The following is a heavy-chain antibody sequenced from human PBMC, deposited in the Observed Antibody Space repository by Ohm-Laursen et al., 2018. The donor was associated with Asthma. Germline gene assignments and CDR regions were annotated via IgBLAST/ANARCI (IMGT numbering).Heavy chain of an antibody. V-gene: IGHV3-7*05. J-gene: IGHJ5*02. D-gene: IGHD6-13*01. Sequence: SLRLSCAASGFTFNKSWMSWVRQAPGKGLEWVAHINENGGEKFYVDSVKGRVTISRDNAKNSPYLQMNSLRADDTAVYYCGRVYSSSWDPRGQGTLVTVSS. CDR2: INENGGEK. CDR3: GRVYSSSWDP. CDR1: GFTFNKSW.